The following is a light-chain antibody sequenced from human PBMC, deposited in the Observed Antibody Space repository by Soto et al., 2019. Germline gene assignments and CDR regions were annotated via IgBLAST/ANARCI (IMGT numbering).Light chain of an antibody. CDR2: DAS. CDR3: QHYNTYSWT. CDR1: QSISTW. J-gene: IGKJ1*01. Sequence: DIQMTQSPSTLSASVGDRVTITCRASQSISTWLAWYQHKPGKAPKLLIFDASSLQRGVPSRFSGSGSGTEFTLTISSLQADDFATYFCQHYNTYSWTFGQGTKVEIK. V-gene: IGKV1-5*01.